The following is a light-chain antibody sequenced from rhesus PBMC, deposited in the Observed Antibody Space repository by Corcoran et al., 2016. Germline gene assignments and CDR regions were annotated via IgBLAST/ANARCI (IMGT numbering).Light chain of an antibody. Sequence: DIVMTQTPLSLPVTPGEPASISCRSSQSLLHSGGKTYLDWYLQTPGQSPQLWIYEVSNRASGVPDRCRGGGSGTDFTVKISRVEAEDVGVYYCMQGIQLPFTFGPGTKLDIK. V-gene: IGKV2-90*01. CDR2: EVS. CDR3: MQGIQLPFT. CDR1: QSLLHSGGKTY. J-gene: IGKJ3*01.